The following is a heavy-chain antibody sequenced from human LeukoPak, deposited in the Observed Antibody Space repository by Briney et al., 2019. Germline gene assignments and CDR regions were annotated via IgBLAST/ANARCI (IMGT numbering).Heavy chain of an antibody. D-gene: IGHD4-17*01. V-gene: IGHV4-59*01. CDR3: ARGGYTTGGYWYLDL. CDR1: GGSISTYC. CDR2: IYYRGST. Sequence: SETLSLTRTVSGGSISTYCRSWIRQPPGKGLQWIGYIYYRGSTNYNPSLKSRVTISVDTSKNQFSLKLSSVTAADTAVYYCARGGYTTGGYWYLDLWGRGTLVTVSS. J-gene: IGHJ2*01.